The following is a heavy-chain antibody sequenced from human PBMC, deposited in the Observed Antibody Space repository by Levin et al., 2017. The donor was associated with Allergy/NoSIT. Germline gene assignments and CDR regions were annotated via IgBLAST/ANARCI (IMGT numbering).Heavy chain of an antibody. J-gene: IGHJ4*02. V-gene: IGHV3-21*01. Sequence: GGSLRLSCSASGFTVNIYTMNWVRQAPGKGLEWISFISTNSAYIFYADSVRGRFTISRDNAKGSVSLQMNSLRADDTAIYYCARGPEVWGQGTPVTVSS. CDR2: ISTNSAYI. CDR1: GFTVNIYT. CDR3: ARGPEV.